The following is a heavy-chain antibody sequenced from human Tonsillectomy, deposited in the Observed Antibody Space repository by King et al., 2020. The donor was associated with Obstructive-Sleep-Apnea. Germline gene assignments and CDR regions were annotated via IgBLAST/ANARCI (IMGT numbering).Heavy chain of an antibody. CDR3: ATAVVGYYYDSSAILRLPFDP. V-gene: IGHV1-24*01. Sequence: QLVQSGAEVKKPGASVKVSCKVSGYTLTELSMHWVRQAPGKGLEWRGGFDPEDGETIDAQKFQGRVTMTEDTSNDTAYMELSSLRSEDTAVYYCATAVVGYYYDSSAILRLPFDPWGQGTLVTVSS. J-gene: IGHJ5*02. D-gene: IGHD3-22*01. CDR2: FDPEDGET. CDR1: GYTLTELS.